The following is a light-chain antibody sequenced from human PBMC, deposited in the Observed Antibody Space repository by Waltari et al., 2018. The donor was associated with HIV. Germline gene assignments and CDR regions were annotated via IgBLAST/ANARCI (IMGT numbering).Light chain of an antibody. V-gene: IGLV2-23*01. CDR2: EGT. Sequence: QSALTQPASVPGSPGQSITIPCTGTSSALWSYQFAPWSQHHPGKAPKFMIYEGTKRPSGVSNRFSGSKSGNTASLTISGLQAEDEADYHCCSYAGNNTLVFGGGTKLTVI. CDR1: SSALWSYQF. CDR3: CSYAGNNTLV. J-gene: IGLJ3*02.